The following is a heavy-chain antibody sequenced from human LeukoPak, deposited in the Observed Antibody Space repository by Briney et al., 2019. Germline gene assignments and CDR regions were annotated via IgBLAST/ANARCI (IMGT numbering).Heavy chain of an antibody. CDR3: ARGLGLVTMIEDAFDI. CDR1: GGSISSYY. Sequence: SETLPLTCTVSGGSISSYYWSWIRQPPGKGLEWIGYIYYSGSTNYNPSLKSRVTISVDTSKNQFSLKLSSVTAADTAVYYCARGLGLVTMIEDAFDIWGQGTMVTVSS. V-gene: IGHV4-59*12. J-gene: IGHJ3*02. D-gene: IGHD4-4*01. CDR2: IYYSGST.